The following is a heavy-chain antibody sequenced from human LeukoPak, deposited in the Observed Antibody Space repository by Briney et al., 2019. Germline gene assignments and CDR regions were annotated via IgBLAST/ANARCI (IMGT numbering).Heavy chain of an antibody. V-gene: IGHV3-30*04. CDR1: GFTFDHFA. J-gene: IGHJ4*02. CDR2: ISYDGGNI. Sequence: GGSLRLSCAPSGFTFDHFAMHWVRQAPGKGLEWVALISYDGGNIYYADSVQGRFTISRDNSKNTLYLQMNSLRAEDTAVYHCAKVHVSSGWYYFDYWGQGTLVTVSS. D-gene: IGHD6-19*01. CDR3: AKVHVSSGWYYFDY.